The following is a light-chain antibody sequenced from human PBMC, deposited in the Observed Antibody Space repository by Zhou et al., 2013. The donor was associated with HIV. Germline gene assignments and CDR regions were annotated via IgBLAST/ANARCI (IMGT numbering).Light chain of an antibody. CDR3: QQYNSYPYT. CDR2: RAS. CDR1: QSISSW. V-gene: IGKV1-5*03. J-gene: IGKJ2*01. Sequence: DIQMTQSPSTLSASVGDRVTITCRASQSISSWLAWYQQKPGKAPKLLIYRASSLESGVPSRFSGSGSGTEFTLTISSLQPDDFATYYCQQYNSYPYTFGQGTKLEIK.